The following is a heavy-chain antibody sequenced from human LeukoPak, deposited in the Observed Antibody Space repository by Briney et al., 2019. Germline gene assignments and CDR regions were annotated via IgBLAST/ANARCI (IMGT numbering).Heavy chain of an antibody. CDR3: ARGMGPRRFSGQPSNWFDP. D-gene: IGHD5-12*01. V-gene: IGHV4-34*01. Sequence: PSETLSLTCAVYGGSFSGYYWSWIRQPPGKGLEWIGEINHSGSTNYNPSLKSRVTISLDTSKNQFSLKLSSVTAADTAVYYCARGMGPRRFSGQPSNWFDPWGQGTLVTVSS. J-gene: IGHJ5*02. CDR1: GGSFSGYY. CDR2: INHSGST.